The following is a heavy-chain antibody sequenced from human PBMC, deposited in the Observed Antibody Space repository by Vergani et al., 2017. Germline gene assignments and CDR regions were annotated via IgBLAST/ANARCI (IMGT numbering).Heavy chain of an antibody. CDR2: VFYGGRT. Sequence: QMQLQESGPGLVKPSETLSLRCTVSGDSISTSSYAWGWIRQPPGKTLEWIGTVFYGGRTSYNPSLKSRVTLSLDTSKKQISLHLTSVTAAETAVYYCARHISVVRPSSMTAFDYWGQGTLVTVSS. V-gene: IGHV4-39*01. CDR1: GDSISTSSYA. J-gene: IGHJ4*02. CDR3: ARHISVVRPSSMTAFDY. D-gene: IGHD2-21*01.